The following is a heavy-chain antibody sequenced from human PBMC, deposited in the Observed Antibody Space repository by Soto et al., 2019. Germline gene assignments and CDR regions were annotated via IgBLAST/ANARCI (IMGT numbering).Heavy chain of an antibody. CDR3: ARRPSIAVAGTDWFDP. V-gene: IGHV1-69*02. Sequence: QVQLVQSGAEVKKPGSSVKVSCKASGGTFSSYTISWVRQAPGQGLEWMGRIIPILGIANYAQKFQGRVTIPADQPTSTAYMELSSLRSEDTAVYYCARRPSIAVAGTDWFDPWGQGTLVTVSS. CDR2: IIPILGIA. J-gene: IGHJ5*02. CDR1: GGTFSSYT. D-gene: IGHD6-19*01.